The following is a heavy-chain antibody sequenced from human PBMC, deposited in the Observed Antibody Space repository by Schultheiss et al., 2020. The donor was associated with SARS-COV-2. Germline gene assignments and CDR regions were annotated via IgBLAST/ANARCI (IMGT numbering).Heavy chain of an antibody. Sequence: SQTLSLTCAISGDSVSSNNAAWNWIRQSPSRGLEWLGRTYYRSKWYNDYAVSVKSRITINPDTSKNQFSLKLSSVTAADTAVYYCARDVYRNHEYYYYGMDVWGQGTTVTVSS. V-gene: IGHV6-1*01. D-gene: IGHD3-16*02. CDR3: ARDVYRNHEYYYYGMDV. CDR1: GDSVSSNNAA. J-gene: IGHJ6*02. CDR2: TYYRSKWYN.